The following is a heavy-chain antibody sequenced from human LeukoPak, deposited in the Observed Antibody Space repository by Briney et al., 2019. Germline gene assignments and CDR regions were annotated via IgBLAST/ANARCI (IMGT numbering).Heavy chain of an antibody. CDR1: GFTFSSYW. CDR2: IKQDGSEK. V-gene: IGHV3-7*01. CDR3: ARDRIVVVPAAILDY. Sequence: PGGSLRLSCAASGFTFSSYWMSWVRQAPGKGLEWVANIKQDGSEKYYVDSVKGRFTISRDNSKNTLYLQMNSLRAEDTAVYYCARDRIVVVPAAILDYWGQGTLVTVSS. J-gene: IGHJ4*02. D-gene: IGHD2-2*01.